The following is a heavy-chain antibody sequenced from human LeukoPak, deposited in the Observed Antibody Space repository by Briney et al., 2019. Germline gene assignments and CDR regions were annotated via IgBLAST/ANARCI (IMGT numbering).Heavy chain of an antibody. Sequence: EPSQTLFLTCAVSGGSISSGGYYWSWIRQHPGKGLEWIGYIYYSGSTYYNPSLKSRVTISVDTSKNQFSLKLSSVTAADTAVYYCARHGNIVVLPDASKAFDIWGQGTMVTVSS. V-gene: IGHV4-31*11. CDR1: GGSISSGGYY. D-gene: IGHD2-2*01. J-gene: IGHJ3*02. CDR2: IYYSGST. CDR3: ARHGNIVVLPDASKAFDI.